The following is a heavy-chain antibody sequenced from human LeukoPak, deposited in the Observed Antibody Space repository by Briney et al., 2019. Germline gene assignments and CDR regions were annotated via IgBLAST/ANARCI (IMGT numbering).Heavy chain of an antibody. CDR2: ISYDGSNK. CDR3: AKRGYSYGLYYYYYYMDV. J-gene: IGHJ6*03. V-gene: IGHV3-30*04. Sequence: GRSLRLSCAASGFTFSSYAMHWVRQAPGKGLEWVAVISYDGSNKYYADSVKGRFTISRDNSKNTLYLQMNSLRAEDTAVYYCAKRGYSYGLYYYYYYMDVWGKGTTVTVSS. D-gene: IGHD5-18*01. CDR1: GFTFSSYA.